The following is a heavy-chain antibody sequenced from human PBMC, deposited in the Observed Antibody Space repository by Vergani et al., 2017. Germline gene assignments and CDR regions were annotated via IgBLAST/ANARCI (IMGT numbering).Heavy chain of an antibody. Sequence: QVQLQESGPGLVKPSETLSLTCAVSGYSISSGYYWGWIRPPPGKGLEWIGSIYHSGSTYYNPSLKSRVTISVDTSKNQFSLKLSSVTAADTAVYYCARVRYVDWLLWGIFDYWGQGTLVTVSS. V-gene: IGHV4-38-2*01. CDR2: IYHSGST. CDR1: GYSISSGYY. D-gene: IGHD3-9*01. CDR3: ARVRYVDWLLWGIFDY. J-gene: IGHJ4*02.